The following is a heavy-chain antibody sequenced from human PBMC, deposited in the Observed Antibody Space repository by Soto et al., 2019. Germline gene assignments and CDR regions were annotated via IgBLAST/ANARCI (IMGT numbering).Heavy chain of an antibody. CDR3: AREYSLAVVAPGY. CDR1: GYSFTSYW. Sequence: GESLKISCKGSGYSFTSYWISWVRQMPGKGLEWMGRIDPSDSYTNYSPSFQGHVTISADKSISTAYLQWSSLKTEDTSVYYCAREYSLAVVAPGYWGQGILVTVSS. J-gene: IGHJ4*02. CDR2: IDPSDSYT. V-gene: IGHV5-10-1*01. D-gene: IGHD3-22*01.